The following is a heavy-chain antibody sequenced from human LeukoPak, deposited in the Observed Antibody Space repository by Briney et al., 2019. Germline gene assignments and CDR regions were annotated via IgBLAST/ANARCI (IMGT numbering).Heavy chain of an antibody. CDR3: AKGDVDSPMNFYH. J-gene: IGHJ4*02. CDR2: INWDGGST. V-gene: IGHV3-43*01. CDR1: GFMFDDYT. Sequence: GGSLRLSCAASGFMFDDYTMHWVRQAPGKGLEWVSLINWDGGSTYYAGSVKGRLTISRDNSKNSLYLQMNSLRTEDTALYYCAKGDVDSPMNFYHWGQGTLVTVSS. D-gene: IGHD5-18*01.